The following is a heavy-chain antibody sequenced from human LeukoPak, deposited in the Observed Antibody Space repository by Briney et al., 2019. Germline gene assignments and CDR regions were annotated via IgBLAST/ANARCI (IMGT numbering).Heavy chain of an antibody. D-gene: IGHD2-15*01. V-gene: IGHV4-4*02. CDR1: SGSIRSSNW. CDR2: INHSGST. CDR3: ARGRGCSGGSCLNWFDP. Sequence: SETLSLTCAVSSGSIRSSNWWSWVRQPPGKGLEWIGEINHSGSTNYNPSLKSRVTISVDTSKNQFSLKLSSVTAADTAVYYCARGRGCSGGSCLNWFDPWGQGTLVTVSS. J-gene: IGHJ5*02.